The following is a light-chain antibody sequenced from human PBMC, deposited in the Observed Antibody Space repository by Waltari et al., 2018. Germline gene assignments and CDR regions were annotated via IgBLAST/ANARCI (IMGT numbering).Light chain of an antibody. J-gene: IGKJ1*01. V-gene: IGKV3-20*01. CDR2: DAS. Sequence: EIMLTQSPGTLSLSPGERATLPCRASQSISRFLAWYQQIPGKAPRLLIYDASTRATGIPERFSGSGSGTDFSLIISRLEPEDIAVYYCQKYGSLPATFGQGTKVEIK. CDR1: QSISRF. CDR3: QKYGSLPAT.